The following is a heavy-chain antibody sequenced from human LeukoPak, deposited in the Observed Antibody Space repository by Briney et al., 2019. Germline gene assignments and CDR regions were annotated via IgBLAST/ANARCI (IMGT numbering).Heavy chain of an antibody. CDR3: ARDISVAGSFLLFDC. CDR1: GGSISSYY. D-gene: IGHD6-19*01. J-gene: IGHJ4*02. Sequence: SETLSLTWTVSGGSISSYYWSWIRQPAGKGLEWIGRIYTSGSSTSNPSLKSRVTMSADTSKNQFSLKLSSVTAADTAVYYRARDISVAGSFLLFDCWGQGTLVTVSS. V-gene: IGHV4-4*07. CDR2: IYTSGSS.